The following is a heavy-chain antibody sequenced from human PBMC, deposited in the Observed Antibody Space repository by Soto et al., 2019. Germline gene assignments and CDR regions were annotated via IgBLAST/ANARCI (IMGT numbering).Heavy chain of an antibody. Sequence: SVKVSCKASGGTFSSYTISWVRQAPGQGLEWMGRIIPILGIANYAQKFQGRVTITADKSTSTAYMELSSLRSEDTAVYYCARDLLAVAGTDDAFDIWGQGTMVTVSS. J-gene: IGHJ3*02. V-gene: IGHV1-69*02. CDR1: GGTFSSYT. CDR2: IIPILGIA. D-gene: IGHD6-19*01. CDR3: ARDLLAVAGTDDAFDI.